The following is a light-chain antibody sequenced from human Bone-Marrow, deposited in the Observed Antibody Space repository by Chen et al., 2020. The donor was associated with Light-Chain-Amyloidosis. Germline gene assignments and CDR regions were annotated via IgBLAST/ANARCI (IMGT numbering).Light chain of an antibody. Sequence: NFMLTQPHSVSESPGKTVTISCTRSSGSIASNYVQWYQQRPGSSPTTVIYEDNHRPSGVPDRFSGSIDSSSNSASLTISGLKTEDEADYYCQSYDSSNHDWVFGGGTKLTVL. J-gene: IGLJ3*02. V-gene: IGLV6-57*01. CDR1: SGSIASNY. CDR3: QSYDSSNHDWV. CDR2: EDN.